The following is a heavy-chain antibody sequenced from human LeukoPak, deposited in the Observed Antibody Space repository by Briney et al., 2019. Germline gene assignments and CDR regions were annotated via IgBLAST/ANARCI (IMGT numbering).Heavy chain of an antibody. V-gene: IGHV1-18*01. CDR3: ARADKVGANLFLRARGFDY. J-gene: IGHJ4*02. CDR1: GGTFSSYA. Sequence: ASVKVSCKASGGTFSSYAISWVRQAPGQGLDWMGWISGYNGHTNYAQNLQGRVTMTTDTSTGTAYMELRSLRSDDTAMYYCARADKVGANLFLRARGFDYWGQGTLVIVSS. CDR2: ISGYNGHT. D-gene: IGHD1-26*01.